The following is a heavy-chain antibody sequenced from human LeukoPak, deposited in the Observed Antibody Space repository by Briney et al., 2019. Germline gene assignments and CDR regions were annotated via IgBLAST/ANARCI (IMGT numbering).Heavy chain of an antibody. D-gene: IGHD2-2*01. Sequence: SETLSLTCTVSGGSISSGSYYWSWIRQPAGKGLEWIGRIYTSGSTNYNPSLKSRVTISVDTSKNQFSLKLSSVTAADTAVYYCARDATTRYCSSTSCYAFDYWGQGTLVTVSS. CDR1: GGSISSGSYY. V-gene: IGHV4-61*02. CDR2: IYTSGST. J-gene: IGHJ4*02. CDR3: ARDATTRYCSSTSCYAFDY.